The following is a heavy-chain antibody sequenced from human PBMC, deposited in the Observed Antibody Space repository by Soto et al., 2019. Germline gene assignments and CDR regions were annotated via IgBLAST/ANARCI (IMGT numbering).Heavy chain of an antibody. D-gene: IGHD5-12*01. CDR3: ARDTRRWLQLGSYFDY. CDR2: IWYDGSNK. CDR1: GFTFSSYA. J-gene: IGHJ4*02. Sequence: QVQLVESGGGVVQPGRSLRLSCAASGFTFSSYAMHWVRQAPGKGLEWVAVIWYDGSNKYYADSVKGRFTISRDNSKNTLYLQMNSLRAEDTAVYYCARDTRRWLQLGSYFDYWGQGTLVTVSS. V-gene: IGHV3-33*08.